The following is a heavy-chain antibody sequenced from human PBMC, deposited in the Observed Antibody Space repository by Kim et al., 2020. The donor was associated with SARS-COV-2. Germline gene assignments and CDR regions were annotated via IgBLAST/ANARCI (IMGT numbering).Heavy chain of an antibody. V-gene: IGHV3-64*01. Sequence: GGSLRLSCAASGFTFSSYAMHWVRQAPGKGLEYVSAISSNGGSTYYANSVKGRFTISRDNSKNTLYLQMGSLRAEDMAVYYCVRGSFGQKKVPKCFQHWGQGTLVTVSS. D-gene: IGHD5-18*01. CDR3: VRGSFGQKKVPKCFQH. CDR2: ISSNGGST. J-gene: IGHJ1*01. CDR1: GFTFSSYA.